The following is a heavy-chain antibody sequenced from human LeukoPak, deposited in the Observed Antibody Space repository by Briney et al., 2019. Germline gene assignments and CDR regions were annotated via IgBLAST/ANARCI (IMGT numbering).Heavy chain of an antibody. D-gene: IGHD5-12*01. Sequence: GGSLRLSCAAPGFTFSSYSMNWVRQAPGKGLEWVSSISSSGTYIYYGDSVTGRFTISRDNAKNSLYLQMNSLRAEDTAVYYCARGPSGYHNTGGQGTLVTVSS. CDR2: ISSSGTYI. CDR1: GFTFSSYS. CDR3: ARGPSGYHNT. J-gene: IGHJ4*02. V-gene: IGHV3-21*01.